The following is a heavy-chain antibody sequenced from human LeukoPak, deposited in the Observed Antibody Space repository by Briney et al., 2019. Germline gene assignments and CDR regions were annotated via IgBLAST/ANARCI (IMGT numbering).Heavy chain of an antibody. CDR3: ARDDKRSWYGARYGMDV. V-gene: IGHV3-7*01. CDR1: GFTFSSYW. D-gene: IGHD6-13*01. J-gene: IGHJ6*02. Sequence: GGSLRLSCAASGFTFSSYWMSWVRQAPGKGLEWVANIKQDGSEKYYVDSVEGRFTISRDNAKNSLYLQMNSLRAEDTAVYYCARDDKRSWYGARYGMDVWGQGTTVTVSS. CDR2: IKQDGSEK.